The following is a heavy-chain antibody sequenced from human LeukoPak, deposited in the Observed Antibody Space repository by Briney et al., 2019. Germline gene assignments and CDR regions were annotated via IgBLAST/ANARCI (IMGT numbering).Heavy chain of an antibody. V-gene: IGHV1-46*01. D-gene: IGHD4-11*01. CDR1: GYTFTSYY. CDR3: AREGPLQRYFDY. CDR2: INPSGGST. Sequence: ASVKVSCKASGYTFTSYYMHWVRQAPGQGLEWMGIINPSGGSTSYAQKFQGRVTMTRDTATSTVYMELSSLRSEDTAVYYCAREGPLQRYFDYWGQGTLVTVSS. J-gene: IGHJ4*02.